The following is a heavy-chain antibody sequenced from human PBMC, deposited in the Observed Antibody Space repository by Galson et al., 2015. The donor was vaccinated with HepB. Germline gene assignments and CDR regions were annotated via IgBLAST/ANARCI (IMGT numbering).Heavy chain of an antibody. V-gene: IGHV5-51*01. J-gene: IGHJ6*02. CDR3: ARRQIYGSGFYGMDV. D-gene: IGHD3-22*01. CDR2: VYPGASDT. Sequence: QSGAEVKKPGESLKISCKGSGYRFSTYWIGWVRQLPGGGLEWMGSVYPGASDTRYSPSFQGQDTISADKSINTAYLQWSSLEASDTAMYYCARRQIYGSGFYGMDVWGQGTTVTVSS. CDR1: GYRFSTYW.